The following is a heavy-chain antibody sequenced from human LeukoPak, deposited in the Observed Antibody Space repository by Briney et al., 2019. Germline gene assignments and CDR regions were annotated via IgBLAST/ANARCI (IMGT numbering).Heavy chain of an antibody. CDR1: GFTFSSYA. CDR3: AKRIQSAMAMGY. D-gene: IGHD5-18*01. Sequence: GGSLRLSCAASGFTFSSYAMSWVRQAPGKGLEWVSAISGSGGSTYYADSVKGRFTISRDNSKNTMYLQMNSLRAEDTAVYYCAKRIQSAMAMGYWGQGTLVTVSS. CDR2: ISGSGGST. V-gene: IGHV3-23*01. J-gene: IGHJ4*02.